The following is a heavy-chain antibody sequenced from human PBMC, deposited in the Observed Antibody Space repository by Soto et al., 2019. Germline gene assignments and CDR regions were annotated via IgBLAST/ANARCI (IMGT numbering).Heavy chain of an antibody. J-gene: IGHJ4*02. V-gene: IGHV3-48*01. CDR3: AKVVVAATPYFEY. CDR2: ISSSSSTI. CDR1: GFTFSSYS. D-gene: IGHD2-15*01. Sequence: GGSLRLSCAASGFTFSSYSMNWVRQAPGKGLEWVSYISSSSSTIYYADSVKGRFTISRDNAKNSLYLQMNSLRAEDTAVYYCAKVVVAATPYFEYSGQGTLVTVSS.